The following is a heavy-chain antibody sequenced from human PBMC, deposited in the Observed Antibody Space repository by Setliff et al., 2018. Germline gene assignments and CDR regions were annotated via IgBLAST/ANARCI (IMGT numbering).Heavy chain of an antibody. Sequence: PSETLSLTCTVSGGSISSGSYYWSWIRQPAGKGLEWIGRIYTSGSTYYNPSLKSRVTISVDTSKNQFSLKLSSVTAADTAVYYCARHKAGITIFGVVINPDAFDIWGQGTMVTVSS. CDR3: ARHKAGITIFGVVINPDAFDI. CDR2: IYTSGST. D-gene: IGHD3-3*01. CDR1: GGSISSGSYY. V-gene: IGHV4-61*02. J-gene: IGHJ3*02.